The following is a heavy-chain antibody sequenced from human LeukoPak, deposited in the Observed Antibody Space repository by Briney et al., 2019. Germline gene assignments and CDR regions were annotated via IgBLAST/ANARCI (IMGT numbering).Heavy chain of an antibody. CDR2: MNPNSGNT. J-gene: IGHJ5*02. CDR3: ARVEVYCSSTSCYLGYNWFDP. Sequence: GASVKVSCKASGYTFTSYDINWVRHGTGQGLEWMGWMNPNSGNTGYAQKFQGRVTMTRNTSISTAYMELSSLRSEDTAVYYCARVEVYCSSTSCYLGYNWFDPWGQGTLDTVSS. V-gene: IGHV1-8*01. CDR1: GYTFTSYD. D-gene: IGHD2-2*01.